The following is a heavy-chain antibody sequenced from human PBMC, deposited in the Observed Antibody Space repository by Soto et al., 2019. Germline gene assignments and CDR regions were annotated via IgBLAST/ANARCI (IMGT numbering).Heavy chain of an antibody. CDR2: ISSSSSYI. D-gene: IGHD2-21*02. CDR3: ARDGYRPSVVTAKNYYYYGMDV. J-gene: IGHJ6*02. V-gene: IGHV3-21*01. CDR1: GFTFSSYS. Sequence: ETLSLSCAASGFTFSSYSMNWVRQAPGKGLEWVSCISSSSSYIYYADSVKGRFTISRDNAKNSLYLQMNSLRAEDTAVYYCARDGYRPSVVTAKNYYYYGMDVWGQGTTVTVSS.